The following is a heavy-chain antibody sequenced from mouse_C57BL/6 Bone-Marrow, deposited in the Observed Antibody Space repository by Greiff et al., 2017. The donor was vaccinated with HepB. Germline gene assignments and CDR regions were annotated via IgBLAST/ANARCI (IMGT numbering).Heavy chain of an antibody. D-gene: IGHD6-1*01. CDR1: GYTFTSYW. CDR3: TGRRLALGFDY. Sequence: EVKLVESGTVLARPGASVKMSCKTSGYTFTSYWMHWVKQRPGQGLEWIGAIYPGNSDTSYNQKFKGKAKLTAVTSASTAYMELSSLTNEDSAVYYCTGRRLALGFDYWGQGTTLTVSS. V-gene: IGHV1-5*01. CDR2: IYPGNSDT. J-gene: IGHJ2*01.